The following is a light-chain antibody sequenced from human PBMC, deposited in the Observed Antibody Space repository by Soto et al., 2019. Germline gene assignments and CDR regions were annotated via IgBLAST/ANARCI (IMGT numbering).Light chain of an antibody. Sequence: DIQMTQSPSSLSASVGDRVTITCRASQSISRYLNWYQQKPGKAPKLLIYAASSLQSGVPSRFSGRGSGTDFTLTISSLQPEDFATYYCQQSYSTPPWTFGQGTKVEIK. CDR3: QQSYSTPPWT. J-gene: IGKJ1*01. V-gene: IGKV1-39*01. CDR2: AAS. CDR1: QSISRY.